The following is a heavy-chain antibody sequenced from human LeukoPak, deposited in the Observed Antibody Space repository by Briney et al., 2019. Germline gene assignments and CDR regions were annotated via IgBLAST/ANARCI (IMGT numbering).Heavy chain of an antibody. CDR2: INHNGNVN. CDR3: ARGGGLDV. CDR1: GFTFNNYA. J-gene: IGHJ6*02. V-gene: IGHV3-7*03. D-gene: IGHD3-16*01. Sequence: GGSLRLSCAASGFTFNNYAMNWARQAPGKGLEWVASINHNGNVNYYVDSVKGRFTISRDNAKNSLYLQMSNLRAEDTAVYFCARGGGLDVWGQGATVTVSS.